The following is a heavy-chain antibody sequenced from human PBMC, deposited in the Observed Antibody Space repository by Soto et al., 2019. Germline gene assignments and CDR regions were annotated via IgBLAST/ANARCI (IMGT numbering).Heavy chain of an antibody. D-gene: IGHD2-8*01. V-gene: IGHV3-33*06. CDR3: AKKDIVLMVYANFDY. CDR2: IWYDGGNK. CDR1: TLTFRSHG. Sequence: QVQLVESGGGVVQPRRSLRLSCAASTLTFRSHGMHWVRQAPGKGLEWVAVIWYDGGNKYYADSVKGRFTISRDNSKNTLYLQMNSLRAEDTAVYYCAKKDIVLMVYANFDYWGQGTLVTVSS. J-gene: IGHJ4*02.